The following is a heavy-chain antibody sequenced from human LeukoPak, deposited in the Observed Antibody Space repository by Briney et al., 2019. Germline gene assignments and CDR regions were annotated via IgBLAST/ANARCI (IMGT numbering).Heavy chain of an antibody. CDR1: GFTFSTYA. J-gene: IGHJ4*02. D-gene: IGHD6-19*01. Sequence: AGGSLRPSCAASGFTFSTYAMSWVRQAPGKGLEWVSAICGSDGSRYYADSVKGRFTISRDNSKSTLYLQMNSLRAEDTAVYYCARDRTPQLLGYFAYGGQGTMVTVSS. V-gene: IGHV3-23*01. CDR2: ICGSDGSR. CDR3: ARDRTPQLLGYFAY.